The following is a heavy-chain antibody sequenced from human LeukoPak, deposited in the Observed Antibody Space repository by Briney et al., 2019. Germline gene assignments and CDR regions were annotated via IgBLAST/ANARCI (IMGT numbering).Heavy chain of an antibody. CDR2: INPNSGGT. CDR1: GYTFTGYF. J-gene: IGHJ4*02. V-gene: IGHV1-2*02. CDR3: AKGAAIGIYANFDY. D-gene: IGHD6-13*01. Sequence: ASVKVSCKASGYTFTGYFMHWVRQAPGQGLEWMGWINPNSGGTNYAQKFQGRVTMTGDTSISTAYMDLSSLRSDDTAVYYCAKGAAIGIYANFDYWGQGTLVTVSS.